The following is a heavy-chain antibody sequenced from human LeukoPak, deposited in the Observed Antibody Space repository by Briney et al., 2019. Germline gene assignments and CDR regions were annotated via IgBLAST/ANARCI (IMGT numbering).Heavy chain of an antibody. CDR1: GGSISSYY. V-gene: IGHV4-59*12. D-gene: IGHD2-8*01. CDR2: IYYSGST. CDR3: ARDPLPSGKGVDGMDV. Sequence: PSETLSLTCTVSGGSISSYYWSWIRQPPGKGLEWIGYIYYSGSTYYNPSLKSRVTISVDTSKNQFSLKLSSVTAADTAVYYCARDPLPSGKGVDGMDVWGQGTTVTVSS. J-gene: IGHJ6*02.